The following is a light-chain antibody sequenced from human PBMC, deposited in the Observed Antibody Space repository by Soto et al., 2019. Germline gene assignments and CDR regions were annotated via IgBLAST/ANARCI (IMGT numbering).Light chain of an antibody. CDR2: GAS. Sequence: EKVMTQSPATLSVSPGERATLSCRASQSVRSNLAWYQQKPGQPPRLLIYGASSRATGIPDRFSGSGSGTDFTLIISRLEPEDFAVYYCQQHGTSPRTFGHGTKVDIK. V-gene: IGKV3-20*01. J-gene: IGKJ1*01. CDR1: QSVRSN. CDR3: QQHGTSPRT.